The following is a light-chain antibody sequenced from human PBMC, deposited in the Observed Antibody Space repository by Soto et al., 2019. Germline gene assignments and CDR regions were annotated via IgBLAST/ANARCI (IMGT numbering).Light chain of an antibody. Sequence: QSVLTQPPSVSGAPGQRVTISCTGSSSNIGAGYDVHWYQQLPGTAPKLLIYTNSNRPSGVPDRFSGSKSGTSASLAITGLQAEDEADYYCQSYDRSLSGMVFGGGTKVTVL. CDR1: SSNIGAGYD. V-gene: IGLV1-40*01. J-gene: IGLJ2*01. CDR2: TNS. CDR3: QSYDRSLSGMV.